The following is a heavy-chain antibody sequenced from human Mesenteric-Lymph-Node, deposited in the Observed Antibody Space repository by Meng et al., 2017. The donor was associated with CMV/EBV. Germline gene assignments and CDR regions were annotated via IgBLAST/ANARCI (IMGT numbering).Heavy chain of an antibody. J-gene: IGHJ5*02. D-gene: IGHD3-16*01. CDR1: GYIFTSYD. V-gene: IGHV1-8*01. CDR3: ARDQRGGSQGMGEFRNNWFDP. Sequence: ASVKVSCKASGYIFTSYDINWVRQATGQGLEWMGWMNPNSGNTGYAQKYQGRVTMTRNTSISTAYMELSSLRSEDTAVYYCARDQRGGSQGMGEFRNNWFDPWGQGALVTVSS. CDR2: MNPNSGNT.